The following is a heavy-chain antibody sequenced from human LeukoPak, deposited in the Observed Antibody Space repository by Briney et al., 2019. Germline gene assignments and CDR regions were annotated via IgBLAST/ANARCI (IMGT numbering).Heavy chain of an antibody. D-gene: IGHD3-10*01. CDR1: GFTFRNYD. J-gene: IGHJ6*03. V-gene: IGHV3-NL1*01. CDR2: IDTDGTYI. CDR3: AKGSKFVYGSGSFYYYYMDV. Sequence: GGSLRLSCAASGFTFRNYDIHWIRQAPGKGLEWVSSIDTDGTYIHYADSVKGRFTISRDNSKNTLYLQMNSLRAEDTAVYYCAKGSKFVYGSGSFYYYYMDVWGKGTTVTVSS.